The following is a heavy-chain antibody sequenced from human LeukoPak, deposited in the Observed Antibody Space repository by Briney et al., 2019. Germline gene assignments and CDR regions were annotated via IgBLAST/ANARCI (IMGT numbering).Heavy chain of an antibody. CDR1: GFTFSSYS. Sequence: PGGSLRLSCAASGFTFSSYSMNWVRQAPGRGLEWVSSISSSSSYIYYADSVKGRFTISRDNAKNSLYLQMNSLRAEDTAVYYCARDKEEKLRLGELSNDNWFDPWGQGTLVTASS. CDR2: ISSSSSYI. J-gene: IGHJ5*02. D-gene: IGHD3-16*02. CDR3: ARDKEEKLRLGELSNDNWFDP. V-gene: IGHV3-21*01.